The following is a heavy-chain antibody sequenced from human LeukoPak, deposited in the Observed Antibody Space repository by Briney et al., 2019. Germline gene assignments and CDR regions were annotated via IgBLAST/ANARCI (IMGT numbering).Heavy chain of an antibody. CDR3: VRDGGRDYYYDCSIYYYGDFAFYF. CDR2: TSGTSNII. D-gene: IGHD3-22*01. CDR1: GISLSSFG. Sequence: GGSLRLSFAASGISLSSFGMNLVRQAPGKGLEWISYTSGTSNIIYYADSVKGRFTISRDNAKNSLFLQMTSLTAEDTAVYFCVRDGGRDYYYDCSIYYYGDFAFYFCGQGTAVIVSS. J-gene: IGHJ3*01. V-gene: IGHV3-48*01.